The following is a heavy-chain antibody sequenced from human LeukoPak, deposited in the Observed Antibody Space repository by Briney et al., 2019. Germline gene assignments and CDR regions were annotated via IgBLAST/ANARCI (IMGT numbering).Heavy chain of an antibody. Sequence: ASVKVSCKASGYTITTYVFSWVRQAPGQGLEWMGWISAYNDNTNYAQKLQGRVTMTTDTSTSTAYTELRSLRSDDTAVYYCARSRREQWLENDAFDIWGQGTMVAVSS. CDR1: GYTITTYV. CDR2: ISAYNDNT. V-gene: IGHV1-18*01. D-gene: IGHD6-19*01. J-gene: IGHJ3*02. CDR3: ARSRREQWLENDAFDI.